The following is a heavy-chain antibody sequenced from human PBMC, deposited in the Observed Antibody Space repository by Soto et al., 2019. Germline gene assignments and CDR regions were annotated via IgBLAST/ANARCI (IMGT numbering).Heavy chain of an antibody. Sequence: SETLSLTCSVSGAALNSGNYYWSWIRQVPGKGLEWIGHIYVTGALDYNPSLGDRITISQDTSERQFSLNLRLVTAADTAVYYCARLRIATNNYKWFDPWGQGTLVTVSS. J-gene: IGHJ5*02. CDR1: GAALNSGNYY. CDR2: IYVTGAL. V-gene: IGHV4-31*03. D-gene: IGHD2-21*01. CDR3: ARLRIATNNYKWFDP.